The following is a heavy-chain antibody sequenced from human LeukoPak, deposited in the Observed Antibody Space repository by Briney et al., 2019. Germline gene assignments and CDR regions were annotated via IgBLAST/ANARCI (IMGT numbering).Heavy chain of an antibody. V-gene: IGHV3-30-3*01. J-gene: IGHJ4*02. CDR1: GFTFSSYA. D-gene: IGHD3-10*01. Sequence: GRSLRLSCAASGFTFSSYAMHWVRQAPGKGLEWVAVISYDGSNKYYADSVKGRFTISRDNSKNTLYLQMNSLRAEDTAIYYCARVNGSGGFLFMDYATWGQGTLVTVSS. CDR2: ISYDGSNK. CDR3: ARVNGSGGFLFMDYAT.